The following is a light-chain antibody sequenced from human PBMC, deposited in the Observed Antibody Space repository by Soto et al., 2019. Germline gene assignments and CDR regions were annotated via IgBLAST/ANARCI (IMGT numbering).Light chain of an antibody. CDR3: MQALQSPLT. Sequence: DIVMTQSPLSLPVTPGEPASISCRSSQSLLHSNGYNYLDWYLQKPGQSPQLLIYLGSFRLSGVPDRFSASGSGTDFTLKISRVEAEDVGVYYCMQALQSPLTFGPGTKVDIK. CDR1: QSLLHSNGYNY. J-gene: IGKJ3*01. V-gene: IGKV2-28*01. CDR2: LGS.